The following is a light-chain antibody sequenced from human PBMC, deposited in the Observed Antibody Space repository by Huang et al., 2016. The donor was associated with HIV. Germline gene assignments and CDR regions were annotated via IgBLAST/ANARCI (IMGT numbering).Light chain of an antibody. CDR1: QSVSSN. CDR3: QQYNNWPPEDT. CDR2: GAS. V-gene: IGKV3-15*01. Sequence: ERVMTQSPATLSVSPGERATLSCRASQSVSSNLAWYQQKTGQAPRLLIYGASTRATGIPARFSGSGSGTEFTLTISSLQSEDFAVYYCQQYNNWPPEDTFGQGTKLEIK. J-gene: IGKJ2*01.